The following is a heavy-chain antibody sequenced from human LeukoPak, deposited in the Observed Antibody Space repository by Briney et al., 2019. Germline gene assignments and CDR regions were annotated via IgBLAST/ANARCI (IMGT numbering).Heavy chain of an antibody. V-gene: IGHV3-21*01. D-gene: IGHD5-12*01. CDR1: GFTFSSYS. Sequence: PGGSLRLSCAASGFTFSSYSMNWVRQAPGKGLEWVSSISSSSSYIYYADSVKGRFTISRDNAKNSLYLQMNSLRAEDTAVYYCAKGRGAEGGYDFILDFWGQGTLVTVSS. CDR3: AKGRGAEGGYDFILDF. J-gene: IGHJ4*02. CDR2: ISSSSSYI.